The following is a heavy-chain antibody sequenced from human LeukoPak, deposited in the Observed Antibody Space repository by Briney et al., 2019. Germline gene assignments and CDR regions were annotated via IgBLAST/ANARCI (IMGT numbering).Heavy chain of an antibody. CDR3: AKVRGKYSIHFFFDY. CDR2: ISYKGGLI. V-gene: IGHV3-9*01. J-gene: IGHJ4*02. CDR1: GFTFYDYA. Sequence: GGSLRLSCAGSGFTFYDYAMQWVRHTPGKGVERLSVISYKGGLIDYVDSVKGRFTIYRDNAKKSLYLQLDTLRAEDTAIYYFAKVRGKYSIHFFFDYWGQGTLVSVSS. D-gene: IGHD6-6*01.